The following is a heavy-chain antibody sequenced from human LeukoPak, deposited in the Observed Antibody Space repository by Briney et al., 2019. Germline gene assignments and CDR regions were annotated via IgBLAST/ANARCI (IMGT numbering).Heavy chain of an antibody. D-gene: IGHD6-19*01. CDR1: GFTLSIYG. CDR2: IRYDGTSQ. V-gene: IGHV3-30*02. Sequence: GGSLKLSCATSGFTLSIYGMHWVRRATGKGVELVVYIRYDGTSQYYADSMEVRFTISKDNSKNTLYLQMNSLRTEDTAVYYCAKVGSGWYQNDYWGQGTLVNVSS. J-gene: IGHJ4*02. CDR3: AKVGSGWYQNDY.